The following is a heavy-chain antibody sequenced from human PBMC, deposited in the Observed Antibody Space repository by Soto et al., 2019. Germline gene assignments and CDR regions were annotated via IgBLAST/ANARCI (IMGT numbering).Heavy chain of an antibody. Sequence: ASVQVSCKASGGTFSSYDISWVRQAPGQGLEWMGGINPNSGGTNYAQKFQGRVTMTRDTSISTAYMEVSRLRSDDTAVYYCARAVSTLLYYFDCWGQGTLVTVSS. CDR2: INPNSGGT. CDR3: ARAVSTLLYYFDC. J-gene: IGHJ4*02. CDR1: GGTFSSYD. D-gene: IGHD4-17*01. V-gene: IGHV1-2*02.